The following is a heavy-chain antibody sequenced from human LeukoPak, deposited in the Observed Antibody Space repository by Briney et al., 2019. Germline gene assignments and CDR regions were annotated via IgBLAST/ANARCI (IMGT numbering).Heavy chain of an antibody. CDR3: ARGAVPFDY. J-gene: IGHJ4*02. V-gene: IGHV4-34*01. Sequence: SETLSLTCAVYGGSFSGYYWSWIRQPPGKGLEWIGEINHSGSTNHNPSLKSRVTISVDTSKNQFSLKLSSVTAADTAVYYCARGAVPFDYWGQGTLVTVSS. D-gene: IGHD2-2*01. CDR2: INHSGST. CDR1: GGSFSGYY.